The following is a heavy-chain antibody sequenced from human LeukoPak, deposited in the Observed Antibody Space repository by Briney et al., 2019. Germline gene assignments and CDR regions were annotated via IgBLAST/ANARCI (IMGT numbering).Heavy chain of an antibody. J-gene: IGHJ4*02. D-gene: IGHD6-19*01. V-gene: IGHV3-23*01. CDR2: ISGSGGST. CDR3: AKGLAVAGHFDY. CDR1: GFTFSSYA. Sequence: GGSLRLSCAASGFTFSSYAMSWVRQTPGKGLEWVSAISGSGGSTYYADSVKGRFTISRDKSKNTLYPQMNSLRAEDTAVYYCAKGLAVAGHFDYWGQGTLVTVSS.